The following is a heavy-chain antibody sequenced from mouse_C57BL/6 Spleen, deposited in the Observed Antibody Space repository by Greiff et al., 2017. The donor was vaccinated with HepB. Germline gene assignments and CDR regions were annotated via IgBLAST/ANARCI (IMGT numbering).Heavy chain of an antibody. CDR2: INPSNGGT. CDR1: GYTFTSYW. V-gene: IGHV1-53*01. J-gene: IGHJ2*01. CDR3: ARTEGYDGYYDYFDY. Sequence: VQLQQPGTELVKPGASVKLSCKASGYTFTSYWMHWVKQRPGQGLEWIGNINPSNGGTNYNEKFKSKATLTVDKSSSTAYMQLSSLTSEDSAVYYCARTEGYDGYYDYFDYWGQGTTLTVSS. D-gene: IGHD2-3*01.